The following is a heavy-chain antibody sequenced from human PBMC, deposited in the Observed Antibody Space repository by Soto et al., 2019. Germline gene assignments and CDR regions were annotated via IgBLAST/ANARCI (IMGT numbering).Heavy chain of an antibody. Sequence: PGGSLRLSCAASGFTVNSNYMSWVRQTPEKGLGWVAGISDGGDLTYNADSVRGRFTISRDNSRNTLYLQMNSLRAEDTAVYYCARRVIGSSRAFDIWGQGTMVTVSS. V-gene: IGHV3-53*03. CDR3: ARRVIGSSRAFDI. J-gene: IGHJ3*02. D-gene: IGHD3-10*01. CDR2: ISDGGDLT. CDR1: GFTVNSNY.